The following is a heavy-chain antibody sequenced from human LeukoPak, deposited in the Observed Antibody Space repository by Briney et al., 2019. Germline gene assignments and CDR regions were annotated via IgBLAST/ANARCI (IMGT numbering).Heavy chain of an antibody. CDR1: GYTFTSYG. J-gene: IGHJ4*02. D-gene: IGHD3-22*01. V-gene: IGHV1-18*01. Sequence: GALVKVSCKASGYTFTSYGISWVRQAPGQGLEWMGWISAYNGNTNYAQKLQGRVTMTTDTSTSTAYMELRSLRSDDTAVYYCARQPYYDSSGTLDYWGQGTLVTVSS. CDR3: ARQPYYDSSGTLDY. CDR2: ISAYNGNT.